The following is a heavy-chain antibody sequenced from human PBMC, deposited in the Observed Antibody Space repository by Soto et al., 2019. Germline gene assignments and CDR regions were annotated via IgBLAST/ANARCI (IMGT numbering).Heavy chain of an antibody. J-gene: IGHJ6*02. D-gene: IGHD6-13*01. CDR2: IFYSGST. CDR3: AGFVGEAAAGTMDV. Sequence: PSETLSLTCTVSGVSINTNNYYWGWVRQPPGKGLEWIGSIFYSGSTFYNPSLRSRLTISVDTSKNQFSLRLNSVTAADAAVYYCAGFVGEAAAGTMDVWGQGTTVTAP. V-gene: IGHV4-39*01. CDR1: GVSINTNNYY.